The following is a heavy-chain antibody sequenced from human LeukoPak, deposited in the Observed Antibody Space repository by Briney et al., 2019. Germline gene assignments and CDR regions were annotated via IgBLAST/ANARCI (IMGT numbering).Heavy chain of an antibody. D-gene: IGHD4-17*01. V-gene: IGHV1-2*02. J-gene: IGHJ4*02. Sequence: VASVKVSCKASGYSSTGYYMHWVRQAPGQGLEWMGWINPNSSDTKYALKFQGRVTMTRDTSISTAYMELSRLRSDDTAVYFCARDHSTAWFDYWGQGTLVTASS. CDR2: INPNSSDT. CDR1: GYSSTGYY. CDR3: ARDHSTAWFDY.